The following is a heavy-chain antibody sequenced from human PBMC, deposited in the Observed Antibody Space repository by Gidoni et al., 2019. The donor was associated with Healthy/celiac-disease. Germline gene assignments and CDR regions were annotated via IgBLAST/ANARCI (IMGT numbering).Heavy chain of an antibody. CDR2: IKQDGSEK. CDR1: GFTFSLYW. V-gene: IGHV3-7*03. Sequence: EVQLVEAGGGLVQPGGSLRLSCAASGFTFSLYWMSWVRQAPGKGLEWVANIKQDGSEKYYVASVKGRFTISRDNAKNSLYLQMNSLRAEDTAVYYCARDGWQQLVTDYWGQGTLVTVSS. CDR3: ARDGWQQLVTDY. J-gene: IGHJ4*02. D-gene: IGHD6-13*01.